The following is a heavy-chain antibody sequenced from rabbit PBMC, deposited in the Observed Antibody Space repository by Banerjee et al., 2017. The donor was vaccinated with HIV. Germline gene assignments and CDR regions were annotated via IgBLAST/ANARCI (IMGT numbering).Heavy chain of an antibody. Sequence: QSLEESGGDLVKPGASLTLTCTASGADFSSGYWICWVRQAPGKGPEWIACIYNGDGSTYYASWVNGRFTISKTSSTTVTLQMTSLTAADTATYFCARQYTGSSGSPYGMDLWGQGTLVTVS. V-gene: IGHV1S40*01. CDR3: ARQYTGSSGSPYGMDL. D-gene: IGHD1-1*01. J-gene: IGHJ6*01. CDR1: GADFSSGYW. CDR2: IYNGDGST.